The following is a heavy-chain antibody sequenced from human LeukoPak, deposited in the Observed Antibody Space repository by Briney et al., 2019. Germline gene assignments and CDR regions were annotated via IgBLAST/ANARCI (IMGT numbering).Heavy chain of an antibody. CDR2: INHSGST. Sequence: PSETLSLTCAVYGGSFSGYYWSWIRQPPGKGLEWIGEINHSGSTNYNPSLKSRVTISVDTSKNQFSLKLSSVTAADTAVYYCARLRAYYDFWSGFDYWGQGTLVTVSS. CDR1: GGSFSGYY. J-gene: IGHJ4*02. V-gene: IGHV4-34*01. CDR3: ARLRAYYDFWSGFDY. D-gene: IGHD3-3*01.